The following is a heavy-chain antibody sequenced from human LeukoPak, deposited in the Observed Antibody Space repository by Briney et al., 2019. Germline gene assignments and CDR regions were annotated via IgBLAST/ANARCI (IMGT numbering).Heavy chain of an antibody. V-gene: IGHV3-73*01. J-gene: IGHJ4*02. CDR3: TRWDDYTRNPFDY. Sequence: GGSLKLSCAASGFTFSGSSMHWVRQASGKGLEWVGRITSKANNYATGYAESVKGRFTISRDDSMNTAFLQMNSLTTEDTAVYYCTRWDDYTRNPFDYWGQGTLVTVSS. CDR1: GFTFSGSS. CDR2: ITSKANNYAT. D-gene: IGHD4-11*01.